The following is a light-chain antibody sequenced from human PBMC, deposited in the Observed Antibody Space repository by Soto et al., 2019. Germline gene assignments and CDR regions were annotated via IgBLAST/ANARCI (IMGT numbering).Light chain of an antibody. CDR2: EVS. Sequence: QSALTQPPSASGSPGQTVTISCTGTSSDVGGYDYVSWYQQHPGEAPKLIIYEVSNRPSGVSDRFSGSKSGNTASLTISGLQAEDEADYSCYSYTGSSSSYVFGTGTKVTVL. V-gene: IGLV2-14*01. J-gene: IGLJ1*01. CDR3: YSYTGSSSSYV. CDR1: SSDVGGYDY.